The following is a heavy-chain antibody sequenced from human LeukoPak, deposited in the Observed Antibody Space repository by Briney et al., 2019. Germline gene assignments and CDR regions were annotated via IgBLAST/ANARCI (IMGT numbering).Heavy chain of an antibody. D-gene: IGHD3-9*01. CDR2: IKQDGSEK. J-gene: IGHJ5*02. CDR1: GFTFSDYW. V-gene: IGHV3-7*03. CDR3: AKDPTSVGGRHDWLLDS. Sequence: GGSLRLSCAASGFTFSDYWLQWVRQAPGKGLEWVANIKQDGSEKYYVHSVKGRFTISRDNAKNSLYLEMNNLRAEDTAVYYCAKDPTSVGGRHDWLLDSWGQGTLVTVSS.